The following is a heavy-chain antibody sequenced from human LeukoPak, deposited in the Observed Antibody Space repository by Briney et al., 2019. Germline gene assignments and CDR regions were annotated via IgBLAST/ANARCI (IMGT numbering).Heavy chain of an antibody. Sequence: GASVKVSCKASGYTFTSYDINWVRQAPGQGLEWMGWMNPNSGNTGYAQKFQGRVTMTRNTSISTAYMELSSLRSEDTAVYYCASHGYSSGWYVIDYWGQGTLVTVSS. V-gene: IGHV1-8*01. D-gene: IGHD6-19*01. CDR2: MNPNSGNT. CDR3: ASHGYSSGWYVIDY. CDR1: GYTFTSYD. J-gene: IGHJ4*02.